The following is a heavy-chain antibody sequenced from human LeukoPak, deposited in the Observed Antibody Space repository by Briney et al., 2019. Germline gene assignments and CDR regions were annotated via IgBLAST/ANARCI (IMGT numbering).Heavy chain of an antibody. D-gene: IGHD3-10*01. CDR3: ARGSITMVRGVIVY. J-gene: IGHJ4*02. V-gene: IGHV1-8*02. Sequence: GASVKVSCKASGHTFTTYAVNWLRQATGQGLEWMRWMNPNSGNTGYAQKFQGRVTMTRNTSISTAYMELSSLRSEDTAVYYCARGSITMVRGVIVYWGQGTLVTVSS. CDR1: GHTFTTYA. CDR2: MNPNSGNT.